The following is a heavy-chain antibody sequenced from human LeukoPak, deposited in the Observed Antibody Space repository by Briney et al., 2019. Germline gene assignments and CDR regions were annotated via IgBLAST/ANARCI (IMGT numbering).Heavy chain of an antibody. J-gene: IGHJ4*02. Sequence: PGGSLRLSCAASGFTFSDYYMSWIRQAPGKGLEWVANIKQDGSEKYYVDSVKGRFTISRDNAKNSLYLQMNSLRAEDTAVYYCARKHYGSGSYFLDYWGQGTLVTVSS. V-gene: IGHV3-7*03. CDR3: ARKHYGSGSYFLDY. D-gene: IGHD3-10*01. CDR1: GFTFSDYY. CDR2: IKQDGSEK.